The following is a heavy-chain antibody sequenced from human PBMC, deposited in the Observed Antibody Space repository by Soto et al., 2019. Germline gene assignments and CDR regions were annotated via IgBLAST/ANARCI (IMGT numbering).Heavy chain of an antibody. V-gene: IGHV4-34*01. J-gene: IGHJ1*01. CDR1: GGSFSGYY. CDR3: ARSGSGWYRGYFQH. CDR2: INHSGST. Sequence: SETLSLTCAVYGGSFSGYYWSWIRQPPGKGLEWIGEINHSGSTNYNPSLKSRVTISVDTSKNQFSLKLSSVTAADTAVYYCARSGSGWYRGYFQHWGQGTLVTVSS. D-gene: IGHD6-19*01.